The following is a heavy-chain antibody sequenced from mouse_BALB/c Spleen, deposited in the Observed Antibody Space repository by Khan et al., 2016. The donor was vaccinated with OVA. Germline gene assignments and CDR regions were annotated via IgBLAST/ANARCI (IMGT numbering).Heavy chain of an antibody. CDR3: ARGCSSGPAWIAY. CDR1: GYSITSGYF. D-gene: IGHD3-1*01. CDR2: IRYDGDS. Sequence: VQLKESGPGLVKPSQSLSLTCSVTGYSITSGYFWNWIRQFPGNKLEWMGYIRYDGDSNYNPSLKNRISITRDTSKNQFFLKLNSVTPEDTATLCCARGCSSGPAWIAYWGQGTLVTVSP. V-gene: IGHV3-6*02. J-gene: IGHJ3*01.